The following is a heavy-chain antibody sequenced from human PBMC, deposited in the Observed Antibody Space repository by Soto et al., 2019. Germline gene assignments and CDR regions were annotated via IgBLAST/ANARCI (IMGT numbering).Heavy chain of an antibody. J-gene: IGHJ6*02. V-gene: IGHV1-69*12. CDR3: AREGTVVTSEWGYYGMDV. CDR1: GGTFSSYA. CDR2: IIPIFGTA. Sequence: QVQLVESGAEVKKPGSSVKVSSKASGGTFSSYAISWVRQAPGQGLEWMGGIIPIFGTANYAQKFQGRVTITADESTSTAYMELSSLRSEDTAVYYCAREGTVVTSEWGYYGMDVWGQGTTVTVSS. D-gene: IGHD2-15*01.